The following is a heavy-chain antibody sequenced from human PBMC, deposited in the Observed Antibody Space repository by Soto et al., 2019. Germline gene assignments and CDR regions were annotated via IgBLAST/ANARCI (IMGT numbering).Heavy chain of an antibody. V-gene: IGHV4-59*01. CDR1: GGSISSYY. Sequence: QVQLQESGPGLVKPSETLSLTCTVSGGSISSYYWSWIRQPPGKGLEWIASVYYSGGTNYNPSLKSRVTISMGTSKNQFSLQMSSVTAADTAVYYCASSSGWYYFDYWGQGTLVIVSS. J-gene: IGHJ4*02. CDR2: VYYSGGT. CDR3: ASSSGWYYFDY. D-gene: IGHD6-19*01.